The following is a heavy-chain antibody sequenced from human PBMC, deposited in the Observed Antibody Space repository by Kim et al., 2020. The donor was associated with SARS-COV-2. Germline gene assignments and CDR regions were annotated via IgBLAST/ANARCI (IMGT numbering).Heavy chain of an antibody. CDR1: GFTFDDYA. CDR3: AKDKITFGGVIVY. CDR2: ISWNSGSI. V-gene: IGHV3-9*01. D-gene: IGHD3-16*02. J-gene: IGHJ6*03. Sequence: GGSLRLSCAASGFTFDDYAMHWVRQAPGKGLEWVSGISWNSGSIGYADSVKGRFTISRDNAKNSLYLQMNSLRAEDTALYYCAKDKITFGGVIVYWGKGT.